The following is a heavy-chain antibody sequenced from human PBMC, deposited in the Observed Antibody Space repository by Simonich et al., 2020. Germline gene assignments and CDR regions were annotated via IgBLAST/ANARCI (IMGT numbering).Heavy chain of an antibody. V-gene: IGHV1-2*02. Sequence: QVQLVQSGAEVKKPGASVKVSCKASGYTFTGYYMHWVRQAPGQGLEWKRWNNTDSGGTNYSQKVQGRVTMTRDTSISTAYMELSRLRSDDTAVYYCARGRLTGDKGAFDIWGQGTMVTVSS. J-gene: IGHJ3*02. CDR2: NNTDSGGT. CDR3: ARGRLTGDKGAFDI. D-gene: IGHD7-27*01. CDR1: GYTFTGYY.